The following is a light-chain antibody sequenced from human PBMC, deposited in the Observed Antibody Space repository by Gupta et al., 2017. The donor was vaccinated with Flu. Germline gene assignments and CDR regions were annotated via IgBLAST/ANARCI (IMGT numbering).Light chain of an antibody. Sequence: QMTQSPSSLSASVGDRVTITCRASQSINTYLNWYQRKPGKAPKLLMYAASTLQSGAPSRFSGSGSGTGFTLIINSLQPEDFATYYCQQSYSIPLTFGGGTKVEIK. J-gene: IGKJ4*01. CDR1: QSINTY. CDR2: AAS. CDR3: QQSYSIPLT. V-gene: IGKV1-39*01.